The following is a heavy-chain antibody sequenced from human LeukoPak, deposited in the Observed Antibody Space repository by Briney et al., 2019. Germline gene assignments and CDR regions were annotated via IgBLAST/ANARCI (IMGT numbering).Heavy chain of an antibody. J-gene: IGHJ5*02. CDR2: IYYSGSS. CDR3: ARGVVPGDLYNWFDP. D-gene: IGHD2-2*01. CDR1: GGSISNSEYY. Sequence: SQTLSLTCTVSGGSISNSEYYWSWIRQSPGKGLEWIGYIYYSGSSYYNPSLKSRLTISVDTSKNQFSLKMSSVTAADTAVYYCARGVVPGDLYNWFDPWGQGTLVTVPS. V-gene: IGHV4-30-4*01.